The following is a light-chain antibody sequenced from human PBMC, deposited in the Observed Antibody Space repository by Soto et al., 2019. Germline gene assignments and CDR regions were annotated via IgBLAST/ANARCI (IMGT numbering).Light chain of an antibody. CDR1: QSVSSN. Sequence: EIVITQSPATLSVSPGERATLSCRASQSVSSNLAWYQQKPGQAPRLLIYGASTRATGIPARFSGSGSGTEFTLTISSLQSEDFAIYYCQQYNNWPPITLGQGTRLEIK. V-gene: IGKV3D-15*01. CDR3: QQYNNWPPIT. CDR2: GAS. J-gene: IGKJ5*01.